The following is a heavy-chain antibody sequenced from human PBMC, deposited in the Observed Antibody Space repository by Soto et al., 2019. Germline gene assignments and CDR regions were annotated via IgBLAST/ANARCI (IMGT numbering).Heavy chain of an antibody. J-gene: IGHJ4*02. CDR1: GFIFSNAW. CDR3: PTTWELLLYFDN. D-gene: IGHD2-15*01. CDR2: IKSKRDGGTT. Sequence: EVRLVESGGGLVKPGGSLRLSCAASGFIFSNAWMTWVRQAPGKGLEWVGRIKSKRDGGTTDYAAPVKGRFTISRDDSKNTLYLQMNSRKTADTAVYYCPTTWELLLYFDNWGQGTLVTFSS. V-gene: IGHV3-15*01.